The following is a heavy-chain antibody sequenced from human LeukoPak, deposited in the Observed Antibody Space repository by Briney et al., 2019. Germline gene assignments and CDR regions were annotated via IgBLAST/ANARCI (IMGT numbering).Heavy chain of an antibody. J-gene: IGHJ4*02. V-gene: IGHV4-39*07. Sequence: SETLSLTCTVSGGSISSSSYYWGWIRQPPGKELEWIGSIYYSGSTYYNPSLKSRVTISVDTSKNQFSLKLSSVTAADTAVYYCVTFGGVIVSRGFDYWGQGTLVTVSS. CDR1: GGSISSSSYY. CDR2: IYYSGST. CDR3: VTFGGVIVSRGFDY. D-gene: IGHD3-16*02.